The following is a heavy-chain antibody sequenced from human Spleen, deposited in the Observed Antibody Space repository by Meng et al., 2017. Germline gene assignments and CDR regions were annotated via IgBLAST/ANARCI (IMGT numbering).Heavy chain of an antibody. CDR1: CGSFSGYY. CDR3: ARGPTTVAHDFDY. Sequence: VASQRWGPGLLIPSRPLSLTCAVMCGSFSGYYWGWTRQPPGKGLEWIGEINHRGNTNYNSSLESRVTISVDTSQNSLSLKLSSVTAADSAVYYCARGPTTVAHDFDYWGQGTLVTSPQ. CDR2: INHRGNT. V-gene: IGHV4-34*01. D-gene: IGHD4-11*01. J-gene: IGHJ4*02.